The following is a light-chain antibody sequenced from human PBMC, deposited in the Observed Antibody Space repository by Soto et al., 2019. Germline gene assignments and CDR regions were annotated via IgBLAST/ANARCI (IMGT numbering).Light chain of an antibody. J-gene: IGKJ2*01. V-gene: IGKV1-39*01. CDR2: AAS. CDR1: QSISSY. CDR3: QQSHSTPPS. Sequence: DIQMTQSPSSLSASVGDRVTITCRASQSISSYLNWYQQKPGQAPKLLIYAASSLQSGVTSRFIGSGSGTDFTLTISSLQPEDFATYYCQQSHSTPPSFGQGTKLEIK.